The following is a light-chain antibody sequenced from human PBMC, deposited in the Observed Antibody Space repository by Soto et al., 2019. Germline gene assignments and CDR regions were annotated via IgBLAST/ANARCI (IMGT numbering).Light chain of an antibody. J-gene: IGKJ2*01. Sequence: EIVMTQTPLSSPVTLGQPASISCRSSQSLLDSDGETYLSWLQQRPGQPPRLLIYKTSSRFSGGPDRFCGSGAGTDFTLKISRVEVEDVGVYYCMQATQFRHIFGQGTKLEI. CDR1: QSLLDSDGETY. V-gene: IGKV2-24*01. CDR3: MQATQFRHI. CDR2: KTS.